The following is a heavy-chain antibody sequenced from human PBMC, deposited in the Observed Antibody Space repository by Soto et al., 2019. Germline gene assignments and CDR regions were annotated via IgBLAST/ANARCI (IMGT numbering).Heavy chain of an antibody. J-gene: IGHJ6*02. CDR1: DDTFTDYY. V-gene: IGHV1-2*02. Sequence: QVHLVQSGAEVKKPGASVKVSCKASDDTFTDYYIHWVRQAPGHGLEWMGWINPHSGGTNYVEEFQGRVTMTRDTSINTASMDLSRLTSDDTAVYYCARDRSTIFGVVITAGYYGMDVWGQGTAVTVSS. CDR2: INPHSGGT. D-gene: IGHD3-3*01. CDR3: ARDRSTIFGVVITAGYYGMDV.